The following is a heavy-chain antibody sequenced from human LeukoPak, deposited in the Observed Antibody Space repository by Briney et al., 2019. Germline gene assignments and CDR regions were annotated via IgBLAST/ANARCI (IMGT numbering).Heavy chain of an antibody. Sequence: GASVKVSCKASGYSFTSYGISWVRQAPGQGLEWMGWISAYDVDTKYAQNLQGRVTLTTDTSTTTAYMELRSLRSDDTAVYYCARGGYYFGSGSHRWNWFDPWGQGTLVTVSS. J-gene: IGHJ5*02. CDR3: ARGGYYFGSGSHRWNWFDP. CDR2: ISAYDVDT. V-gene: IGHV1-18*01. D-gene: IGHD3-10*01. CDR1: GYSFTSYG.